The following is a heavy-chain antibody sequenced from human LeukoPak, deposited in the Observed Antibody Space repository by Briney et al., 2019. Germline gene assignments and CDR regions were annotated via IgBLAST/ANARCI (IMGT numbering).Heavy chain of an antibody. J-gene: IGHJ4*02. Sequence: PGGSLRLSCAASGFTFSSYAMSWVRQAPGKGLEWVSAISGSGGSTYYADSVKGRFTISRDNSKNTLYLQMNRLRAEDTAVYYCAKGWGPPSIAVAGTGFDYWGQGTLVTVSS. V-gene: IGHV3-23*01. CDR3: AKGWGPPSIAVAGTGFDY. CDR2: ISGSGGST. CDR1: GFTFSSYA. D-gene: IGHD6-19*01.